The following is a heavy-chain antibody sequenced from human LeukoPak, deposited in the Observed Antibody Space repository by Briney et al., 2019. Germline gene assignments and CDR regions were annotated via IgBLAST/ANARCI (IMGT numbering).Heavy chain of an antibody. Sequence: GGSLRLSCAASGFTFSSHAMSWVRQAPGKGLEWVSSIVGTGVSRDYADSVKGRFTVSRDNSNNTVYLQMNSLRAEDTAVYYCVRDRCSSTSCHDSPNWFDPWGQGTLVTVSS. CDR3: VRDRCSSTSCHDSPNWFDP. J-gene: IGHJ5*02. V-gene: IGHV3-23*01. CDR2: IVGTGVSR. CDR1: GFTFSSHA. D-gene: IGHD2-2*01.